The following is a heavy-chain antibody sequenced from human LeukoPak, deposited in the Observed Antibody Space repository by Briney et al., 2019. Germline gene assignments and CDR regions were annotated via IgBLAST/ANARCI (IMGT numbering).Heavy chain of an antibody. V-gene: IGHV4-34*01. J-gene: IGHJ4*02. CDR1: GGSFSGYY. D-gene: IGHD1-26*01. CDR2: INHSGST. CDR3: ARKGAHNTSNSESFDY. Sequence: SETLSLTCAVYGGSFSGYYWSWIRQPPGKGLEGIGEINHSGSTNYNPSLKSRVTISVDTSKNQFSLKLSSVTAADTAVYYCARKGAHNTSNSESFDYWGQGTLVTVSS.